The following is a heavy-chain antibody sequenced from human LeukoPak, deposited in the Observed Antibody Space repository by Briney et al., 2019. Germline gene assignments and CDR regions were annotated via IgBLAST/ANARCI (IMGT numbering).Heavy chain of an antibody. V-gene: IGHV3-21*01. Sequence: PGGSLRLSCAASGFTFSGHYMDWVRQAPGKGLEWVSSISSSSSYIYYADSVKGRFTISRDNAKNSLYLQMNSLRAEDTAVYYCARGAYMDVWGKGTTVTISS. CDR2: ISSSSSYI. J-gene: IGHJ6*03. CDR3: ARGAYMDV. CDR1: GFTFSGHY.